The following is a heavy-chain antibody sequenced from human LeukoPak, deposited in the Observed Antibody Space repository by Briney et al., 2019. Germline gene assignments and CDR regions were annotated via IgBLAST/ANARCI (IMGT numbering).Heavy chain of an antibody. CDR2: INPGGSSI. Sequence: GGSLRLSCAASGFTISSYWMHRVRQVPGKGLVWVARINPGGSSITYADSVKGRFTVSRDNAKNTLYLQMDSLRAEDTGVYYCARSNQADDYWGQGTLVTVSS. D-gene: IGHD1-14*01. CDR1: GFTISSYW. J-gene: IGHJ4*02. V-gene: IGHV3-74*01. CDR3: ARSNQADDY.